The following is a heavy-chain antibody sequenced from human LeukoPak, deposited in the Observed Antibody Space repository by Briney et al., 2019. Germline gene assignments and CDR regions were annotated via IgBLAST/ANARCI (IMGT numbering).Heavy chain of an antibody. V-gene: IGHV4-59*02. J-gene: IGHJ4*02. Sequence: PSETLSLTCTISGGSVSDYYWSWIRQSPGKGLEWIGYIYHTGSTSYSPSLKSRVTISADTSQNQFSLKLSSVTAADTAVYYCASRKLGNDYWGQGTLVTVPS. CDR2: IYHTGST. CDR1: GGSVSDYY. D-gene: IGHD7-27*01. CDR3: ASRKLGNDY.